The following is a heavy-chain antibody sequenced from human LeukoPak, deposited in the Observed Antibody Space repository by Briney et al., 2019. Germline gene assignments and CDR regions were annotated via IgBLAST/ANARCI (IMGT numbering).Heavy chain of an antibody. Sequence: GASVKVSCKASGYTFTSYYMHWVRQAPGQGLEWMGIINPSGGSTSYAQKFQGRVTITADESTSTAYMELSSLRSEDTAVYYCAREASVAPWGQGTLVTVSS. CDR3: AREASVAP. J-gene: IGHJ5*02. CDR1: GYTFTSYY. CDR2: INPSGGST. V-gene: IGHV1-46*01.